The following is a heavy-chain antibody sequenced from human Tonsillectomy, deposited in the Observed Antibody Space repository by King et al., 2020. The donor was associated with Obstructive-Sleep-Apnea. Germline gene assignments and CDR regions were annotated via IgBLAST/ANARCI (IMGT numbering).Heavy chain of an antibody. V-gene: IGHV3-30*02. CDR3: VKDWYDIVTASGLGDY. CDR1: GFTFSNFG. D-gene: IGHD3-9*01. Sequence: VQLVGSGGGVVQPGGSLRLSCATSGFTFSNFGMFLVRQSPRKGLEWVAFFLYDGTKTYYAYSIKGRFTISRDTSKNTLYLQMNSLRAEDTAVYYCVKDWYDIVTASGLGDYWGKGTLATVSS. J-gene: IGHJ4*02. CDR2: FLYDGTKT.